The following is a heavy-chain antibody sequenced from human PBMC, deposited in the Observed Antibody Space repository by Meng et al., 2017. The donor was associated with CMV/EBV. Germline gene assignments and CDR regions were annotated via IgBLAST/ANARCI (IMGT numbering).Heavy chain of an antibody. D-gene: IGHD3-22*01. CDR1: GGTFSSYA. V-gene: IGHV1-69*05. CDR3: AREDRAYYYDSSGYPPHFDY. J-gene: IGHJ4*02. CDR2: IIPIFGTA. Sequence: SVKVSCKASGGTFSSYAISWVRQAPGQGLEWMGGIIPIFGTANYAQKFQGRVTITTDESTSTAYMELSRLRSEDTAVYYCAREDRAYYYDSSGYPPHFDYWGQGTLVTVSS.